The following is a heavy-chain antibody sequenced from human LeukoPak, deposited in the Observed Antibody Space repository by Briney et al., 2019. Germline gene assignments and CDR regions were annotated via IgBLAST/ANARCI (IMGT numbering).Heavy chain of an antibody. CDR2: ISNSGST. Sequence: SQTLSLTCTVSGGSITTSDYYWGWIRQPPGRGLEWIGYISNSGSTYYSSSLKSRVTISADTSNNQFSLRLSFVTAADTAVYYCARHRGYDRDWGQGTPVTVSS. J-gene: IGHJ4*02. CDR3: ARHRGYDRD. V-gene: IGHV4-30-4*01. CDR1: GGSITTSDYY. D-gene: IGHD5-12*01.